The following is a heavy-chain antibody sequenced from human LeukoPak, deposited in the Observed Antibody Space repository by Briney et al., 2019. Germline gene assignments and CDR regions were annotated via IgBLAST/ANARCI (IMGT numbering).Heavy chain of an antibody. CDR1: GYTFTGYY. CDR3: ARGLTTVTTKYFDY. D-gene: IGHD4-17*01. V-gene: IGHV1-2*02. CDR2: INPNSGGT. Sequence: VSVKVSCKASGYTFTGYYMHWVRQAPGQGLEWMGWINPNSGGTNYAQKFQGRVTITRDTSISTAYMELSRLRSDDTAVYYCARGLTTVTTKYFDYWGQGTLVTVFS. J-gene: IGHJ4*02.